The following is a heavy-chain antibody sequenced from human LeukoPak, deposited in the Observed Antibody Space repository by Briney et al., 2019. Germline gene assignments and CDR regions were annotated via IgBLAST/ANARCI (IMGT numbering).Heavy chain of an antibody. V-gene: IGHV1-46*01. CDR2: INPSGGST. D-gene: IGHD1-26*01. Sequence: GASVKVSCKASGYTFTSYYMHWVRQAPGQGLEWMGIINPSGGSTSYAQKFQGRVTMTRDTSTSTVYMELSSLRSEDTAVYYCARYATRWVRRNNWFDPWGQGTLVTVSS. CDR1: GYTFTSYY. J-gene: IGHJ5*02. CDR3: ARYATRWVRRNNWFDP.